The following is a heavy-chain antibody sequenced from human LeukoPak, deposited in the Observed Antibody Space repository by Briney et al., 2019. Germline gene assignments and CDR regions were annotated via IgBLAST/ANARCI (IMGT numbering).Heavy chain of an antibody. Sequence: GGSLRLPCATSGFTFNSFWMTWVRQAPGKGLEWVANIKQDGSEKNYVDSVKGRFTISRDNAKNSLYLQMNSLRAEDTAVYYCASQPAAADVDYWGQGTLVTVSS. V-gene: IGHV3-7*03. D-gene: IGHD2-2*01. CDR3: ASQPAAADVDY. CDR1: GFTFNSFW. CDR2: IKQDGSEK. J-gene: IGHJ4*02.